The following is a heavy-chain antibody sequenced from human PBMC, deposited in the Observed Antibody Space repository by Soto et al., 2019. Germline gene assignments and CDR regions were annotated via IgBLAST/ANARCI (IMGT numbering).Heavy chain of an antibody. Sequence: QVQLQESGPGLVKPSQTLSLTCTVSGGSISSSGYYWSWIRQHPGKGLEWIGYIYYSGGTYYNPSLKSQVTISLDTSKNQFSLKLSSVTAADTAMYYCARELVTPAAIWFDPWGQGTLVTVSS. CDR3: ARELVTPAAIWFDP. D-gene: IGHD2-2*01. CDR1: GGSISSSGYY. CDR2: IYYSGGT. V-gene: IGHV4-31*01. J-gene: IGHJ5*02.